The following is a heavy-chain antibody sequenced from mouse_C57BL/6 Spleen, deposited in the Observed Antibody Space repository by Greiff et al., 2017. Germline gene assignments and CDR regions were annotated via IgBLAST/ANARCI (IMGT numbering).Heavy chain of an antibody. D-gene: IGHD1-1*01. V-gene: IGHV1-52*01. CDR2: IDPSDNET. CDR1: GYTFTSYW. J-gene: IGHJ1*03. Sequence: QVQLQQPGAELVRPGSSVTLSCKASGYTFTSYWMHWVKQRPIQGLEWIGNIDPSDNETHYNQKVKDKATLTVDKSSSTAYMQLSRLTSEDSAVYYCAREYGSVWYGDVWGTGTTVTVSS. CDR3: AREYGSVWYGDV.